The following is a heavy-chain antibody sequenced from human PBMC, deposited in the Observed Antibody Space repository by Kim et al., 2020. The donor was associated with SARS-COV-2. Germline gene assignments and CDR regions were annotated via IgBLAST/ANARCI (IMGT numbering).Heavy chain of an antibody. CDR1: GFTFSSYW. Sequence: GGSLRLSCAASGFTFSSYWMSWVRQAPGKGLEWVANIKQDGSEKYYVDSVKGRFTISRDNAKNSLYLQMNSLRAEDTAVYYCARDGDSSGYFGAFDIWGQGTMVPVSS. D-gene: IGHD3-22*01. V-gene: IGHV3-7*01. J-gene: IGHJ3*02. CDR3: ARDGDSSGYFGAFDI. CDR2: IKQDGSEK.